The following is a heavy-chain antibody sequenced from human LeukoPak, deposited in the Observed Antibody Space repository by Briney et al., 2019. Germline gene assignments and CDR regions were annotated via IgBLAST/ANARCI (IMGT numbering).Heavy chain of an antibody. V-gene: IGHV4-59*12. Sequence: SETLSLTCTVSGGSISSYYWSWIRQPPGKGLEWIGYIYYSGSTYYNPSLKSRVTISVDRSKNQFSLKLSSVTAADTAVYYCARGVRSYVLDIFDYWGQGTLVTVSS. D-gene: IGHD1-26*01. CDR3: ARGVRSYVLDIFDY. J-gene: IGHJ4*02. CDR1: GGSISSYY. CDR2: IYYSGST.